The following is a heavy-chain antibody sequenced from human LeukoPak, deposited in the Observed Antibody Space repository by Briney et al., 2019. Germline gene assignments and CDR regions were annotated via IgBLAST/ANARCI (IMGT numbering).Heavy chain of an antibody. D-gene: IGHD3-10*01. CDR1: GGSISSYY. V-gene: IGHV4-59*01. CDR3: ARVPHYGSGSYSNDY. CDR2: IYCSGST. Sequence: QSSETLSLTCTVSGGSISSYYWSWIRQPPGKGLEWIGYIYCSGSTNYNPSLKSRVTISVDTSKNRFSLKLSSVTAADTAVYYCARVPHYGSGSYSNDYWGQGPLVTVSS. J-gene: IGHJ4*02.